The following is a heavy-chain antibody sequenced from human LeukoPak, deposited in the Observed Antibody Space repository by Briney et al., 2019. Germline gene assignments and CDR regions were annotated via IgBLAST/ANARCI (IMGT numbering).Heavy chain of an antibody. V-gene: IGHV3-30-3*01. CDR3: ARPMYYDSSGLDY. Sequence: GGSLRLSCAASGFTFSSYAMHWVRQAPGKGLEWVAVISYDGSNKYYADSVKGRFTISRDNSKNTLYLQMNSLRAEDTAVYYCARPMYYDSSGLDYWGQGTLVIVSS. CDR2: ISYDGSNK. CDR1: GFTFSSYA. J-gene: IGHJ4*02. D-gene: IGHD3-22*01.